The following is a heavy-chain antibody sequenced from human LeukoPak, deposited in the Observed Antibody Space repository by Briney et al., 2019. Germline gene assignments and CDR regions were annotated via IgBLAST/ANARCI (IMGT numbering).Heavy chain of an antibody. CDR2: ISAYNGNT. CDR3: ARWSMSASYYYDSSWFDP. D-gene: IGHD3-22*01. V-gene: IGHV1-18*01. CDR1: GYTFTSYG. Sequence: ASVKVSCKASGYTFTSYGISWVRQAPGQGLEWMGWISAYNGNTNYAQKLQGRVTMTTDTSTSTAYMELRSLRSDDTAVYYCARWSMSASYYYDSSWFDPWGQGTLVTVSS. J-gene: IGHJ5*02.